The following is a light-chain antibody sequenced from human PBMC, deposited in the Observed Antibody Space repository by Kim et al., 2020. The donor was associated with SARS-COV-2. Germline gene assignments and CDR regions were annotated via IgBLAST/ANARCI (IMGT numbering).Light chain of an antibody. CDR3: QQYNSFPWT. V-gene: IGKV1-5*03. J-gene: IGKJ1*01. Sequence: DIQMTQSPSTLSASTGDRITITCRASESISTWLAWYQQKPGKAPKLLIYKASSLQSGVPSRFSGSGSGTEFSLTVSSLQPDDFATYYCQQYNSFPWTFGQGTKMDIK. CDR2: KAS. CDR1: ESISTW.